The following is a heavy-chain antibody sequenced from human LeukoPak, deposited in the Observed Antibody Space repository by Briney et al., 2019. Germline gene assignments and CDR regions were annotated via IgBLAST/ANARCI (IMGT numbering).Heavy chain of an antibody. V-gene: IGHV3-48*04. D-gene: IGHD7-27*01. CDR2: ITSGSTIM. Sequence: GGSLRLSCVASGSTFGLYSMNWVRQAPGKGLEWVAYITSGSTIMNYTDSVKGRFTISRDNAKNSLYLQMNSLRAEDTAVYYCARGRGGPNWGYYFDSWGQGTLVSVSS. CDR3: ARGRGGPNWGYYFDS. CDR1: GSTFGLYS. J-gene: IGHJ4*02.